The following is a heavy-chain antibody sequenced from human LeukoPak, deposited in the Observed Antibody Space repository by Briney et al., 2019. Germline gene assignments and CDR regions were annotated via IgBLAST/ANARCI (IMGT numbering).Heavy chain of an antibody. CDR1: GGSISGYY. Sequence: PSETLSLTCTVSGGSISGYYWSWIRQPPGKGLEWIGYIDYSGSTDYNPSLKSRITISVATSKNQFSLKLSSVTAADTAVYYCARTASMVTTAIDYWGRGTLVIVSS. V-gene: IGHV4-59*01. J-gene: IGHJ4*02. CDR2: IDYSGST. D-gene: IGHD4-17*01. CDR3: ARTASMVTTAIDY.